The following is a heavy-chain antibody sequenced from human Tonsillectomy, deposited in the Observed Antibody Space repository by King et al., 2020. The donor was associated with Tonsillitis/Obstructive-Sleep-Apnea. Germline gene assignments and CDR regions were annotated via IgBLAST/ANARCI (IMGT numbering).Heavy chain of an antibody. CDR3: ARGHHPRGWLRFPRTFDY. CDR2: INHSGST. V-gene: IGHV4-34*01. Sequence: VQLQQWGAGLLKPSETLSLTCAVYGGSFSGYYWSWIRQPPGKGLEWIGEINHSGSTNYNPSLKSRVTISVDTSKNQFSLKLSSVTAADTAFYYCARGHHPRGWLRFPRTFDYWGQGTLVTVSS. D-gene: IGHD5-12*01. J-gene: IGHJ4*02. CDR1: GGSFSGYY.